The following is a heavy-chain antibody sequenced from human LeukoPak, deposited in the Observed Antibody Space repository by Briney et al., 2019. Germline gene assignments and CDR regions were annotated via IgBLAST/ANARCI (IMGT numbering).Heavy chain of an antibody. CDR1: GGPISGSDYY. V-gene: IGHV4-39*07. CDR2: ITYGGST. D-gene: IGHD3-10*01. J-gene: IGHJ4*02. Sequence: SETLSLICTVSGGPISGSDYYWGWIRQPPGKGLEWIGSITYGGSTSDNPSLNSRLSISLDTSKNQFSLKLTSVTAADTAVYYCVHYYRFWGPGTLVTVSS. CDR3: VHYYRF.